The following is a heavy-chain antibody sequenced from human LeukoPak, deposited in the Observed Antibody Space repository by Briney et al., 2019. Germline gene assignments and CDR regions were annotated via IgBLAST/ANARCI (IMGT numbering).Heavy chain of an antibody. CDR1: GFIFSSYA. CDR2: ISGTSTYI. CDR3: AREKVAVAVSDY. V-gene: IGHV3-21*06. J-gene: IGHJ4*02. D-gene: IGHD6-19*01. Sequence: GGSLRLSCAASGFIFSSYAMNWVRQAPGKGLEWVSSISGTSTYIDYADSVKGRFTISRDNAKNSLHLQMNSLRAEDTAVYYCAREKVAVAVSDYWGQGTLVTVSS.